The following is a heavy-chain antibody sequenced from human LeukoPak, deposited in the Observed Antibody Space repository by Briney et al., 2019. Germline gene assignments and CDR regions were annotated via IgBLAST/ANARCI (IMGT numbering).Heavy chain of an antibody. V-gene: IGHV3-23*01. Sequence: GGSLRLSCAGSGFSLSTYDMGWVRETPGKGLEWGSAISTTGGYTEDADSVKGRFTISRDNSQNTLFLQMHSMRAEATAVYYCAKKPATIKYSVDIWGQGTLVTVSP. CDR1: GFSLSTYD. CDR2: ISTTGGYT. J-gene: IGHJ4*02. D-gene: IGHD5-24*01. CDR3: AKKPATIKYSVDI.